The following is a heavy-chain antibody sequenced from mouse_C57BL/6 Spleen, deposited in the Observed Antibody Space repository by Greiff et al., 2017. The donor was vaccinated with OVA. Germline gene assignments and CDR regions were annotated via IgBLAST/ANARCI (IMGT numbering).Heavy chain of an antibody. CDR2: IDPETGGT. V-gene: IGHV1-15*01. D-gene: IGHD2-3*01. CDR1: GYTFTDYE. Sequence: VLLVESGAELVRPGASVTLSCKASGYTFTDYEMHWVKQTPVHGLEWIGAIDPETGGTAYNQKFKGKAILTADKSSSTAYMELRSLTSEDSAVYYCTRSPTDGYYAMDYWGQGTSVTVSS. J-gene: IGHJ4*01. CDR3: TRSPTDGYYAMDY.